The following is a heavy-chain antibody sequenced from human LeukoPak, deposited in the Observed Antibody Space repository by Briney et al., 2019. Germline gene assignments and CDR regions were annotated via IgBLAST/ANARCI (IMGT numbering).Heavy chain of an antibody. CDR3: ARTSYYDLDS. Sequence: PGGSLRLSCAASGFTFSAYNMNWVRQAPGKGLEWVSYISSSSRTIYYADSVKGRFAISRDNAKNSLYLQLSSLGDEDTAVYYCARTSYYDLDSWGQGTLVTVSS. V-gene: IGHV3-48*02. D-gene: IGHD3-22*01. J-gene: IGHJ4*02. CDR2: ISSSSRTI. CDR1: GFTFSAYN.